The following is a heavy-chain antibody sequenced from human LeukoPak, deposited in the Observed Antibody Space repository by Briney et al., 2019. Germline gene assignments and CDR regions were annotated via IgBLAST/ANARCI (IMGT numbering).Heavy chain of an antibody. CDR2: IRYDGSNK. CDR1: GFTFSSYG. Sequence: TGGSLRLSCAASGFTFSSYGMHWVRQAPGKGLEWVAFIRYDGSNKYYADSVKGRFTISRDNSKNTLYLQMNSLRAEDTAVYYCAKDLDLLRYFDWLSIDQFDYWGQGTLVTVSS. D-gene: IGHD3-9*01. J-gene: IGHJ4*02. CDR3: AKDLDLLRYFDWLSIDQFDY. V-gene: IGHV3-30*02.